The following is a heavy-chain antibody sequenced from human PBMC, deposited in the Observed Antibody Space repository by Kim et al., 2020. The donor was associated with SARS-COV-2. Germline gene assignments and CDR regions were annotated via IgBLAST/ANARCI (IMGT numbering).Heavy chain of an antibody. CDR2: INTDGTVT. Sequence: GGSLRLSCAGTGFTFASYWMHWVRQTPGKGLVWVSRINTDGTVTTYADSVKGRFTISRDNAKNTLYLQMNSLRVEDAAFYFCARDNHYNQPDYWGRGTLVTVSS. J-gene: IGHJ4*02. V-gene: IGHV3-74*03. D-gene: IGHD1-1*01. CDR1: GFTFASYW. CDR3: ARDNHYNQPDY.